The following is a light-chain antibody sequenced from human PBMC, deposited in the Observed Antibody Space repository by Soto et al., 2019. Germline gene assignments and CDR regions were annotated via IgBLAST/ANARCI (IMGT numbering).Light chain of an antibody. Sequence: DIVMTQSPDSLAVSLGERATINCKSSQSVLYSSNNKNYLAWYQQKPGQPPKLLIYWASTRESGVPDGFSGSGSGTDFTLTISSLQAEDVAVYYCQQYYSTIFTFGPGTKVDIK. CDR1: QSVLYSSNNKNY. CDR3: QQYYSTIFT. J-gene: IGKJ3*01. CDR2: WAS. V-gene: IGKV4-1*01.